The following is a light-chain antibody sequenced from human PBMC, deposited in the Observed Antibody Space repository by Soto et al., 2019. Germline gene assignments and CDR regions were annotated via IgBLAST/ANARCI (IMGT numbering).Light chain of an antibody. CDR1: RGITTY. J-gene: IGKJ4*01. CDR2: ATS. V-gene: IGKV1-12*01. CDR3: QQANSIPLT. Sequence: DTQMTQSPSSVSASVGDRVTITCRASRGITTYLAWYQQRPGKAPSLLIYATSTLQSGVPSRFSGSGSGTDFTLTISSLQAEDSATYYCQQANSIPLTFGGGTKVEI.